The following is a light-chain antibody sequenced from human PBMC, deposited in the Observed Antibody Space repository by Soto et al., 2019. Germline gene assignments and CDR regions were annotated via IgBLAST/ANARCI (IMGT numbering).Light chain of an antibody. CDR1: QTIYSN. CDR3: QQYQNLWT. J-gene: IGKJ1*01. V-gene: IGKV3-15*01. Sequence: IVMAQSPATLSVSQGERATLSCRAGQTIYSNVAWYQQRPGQAPRLIIYRASSRATGVPARFSGSGSGTEFTLTISSLQSEDFALYYCQQYQNLWTFGQGTKVDIK. CDR2: RAS.